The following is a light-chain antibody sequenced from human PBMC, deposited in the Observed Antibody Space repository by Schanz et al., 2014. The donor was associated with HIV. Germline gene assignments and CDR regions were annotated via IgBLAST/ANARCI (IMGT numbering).Light chain of an antibody. CDR1: TSNIGNNY. Sequence: QSVLTQPPSVSAAPGQTVTISCSGSTSNIGNNYVSWYQQLPGTAPKLLIYDNYKRPSEIPDRFSGSKSGTSATLGITGLQTGDEGDYFCGTWDHSLDSWVFGGGTKLTVL. CDR2: DNY. J-gene: IGLJ3*02. V-gene: IGLV1-51*01. CDR3: GTWDHSLDSWV.